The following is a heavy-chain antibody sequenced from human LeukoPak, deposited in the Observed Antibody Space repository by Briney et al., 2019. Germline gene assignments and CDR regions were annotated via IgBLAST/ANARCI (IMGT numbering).Heavy chain of an antibody. CDR3: ARDGSVGANWFDP. V-gene: IGHV1-18*01. J-gene: IGHJ5*02. CDR1: GYTFTSYG. CDR2: ISAFNGNT. Sequence: ASVKVSCKASGYTFTSYGISWVRQAPGQGLEWMGWISAFNGNTNYAEKFQGSVTMTTDTSTSTAYMELRSLRSDDTAVYYCARDGSVGANWFDPWGQGTLVTVSS. D-gene: IGHD1-26*01.